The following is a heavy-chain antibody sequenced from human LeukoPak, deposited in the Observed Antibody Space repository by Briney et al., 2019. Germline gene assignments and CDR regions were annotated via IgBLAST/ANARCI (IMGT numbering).Heavy chain of an antibody. CDR2: IGKDGNT. J-gene: IGHJ4*02. Sequence: GGSLRLSCAASGFTFSSYDMHWVRQAPGKGLEWVSGIGKDGNTYYPGSVKGRFTISRENAKNSLYLQMNSLRAGDTAVYYCVRLNSGSWVFDYWGQGTLVTVSS. D-gene: IGHD3-10*01. CDR3: VRLNSGSWVFDY. V-gene: IGHV3-13*01. CDR1: GFTFSSYD.